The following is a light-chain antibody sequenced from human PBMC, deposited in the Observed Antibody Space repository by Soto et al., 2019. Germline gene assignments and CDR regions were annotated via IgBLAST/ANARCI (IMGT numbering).Light chain of an antibody. CDR3: QQSDSTLSIT. J-gene: IGKJ5*01. CDR1: ESISRH. V-gene: IGKV1-39*01. Sequence: DIQMTQSPSSLSASVGDRVTITCRASESISRHLNWYQQKPGKAPNLLIYAASSLQNGVPSRFSGSGSGTDFTLTISNLQPEDFATYYCQQSDSTLSITFGQGTRLEIK. CDR2: AAS.